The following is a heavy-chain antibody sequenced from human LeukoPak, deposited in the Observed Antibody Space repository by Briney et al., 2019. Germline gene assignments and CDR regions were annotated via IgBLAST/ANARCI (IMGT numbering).Heavy chain of an antibody. D-gene: IGHD1-26*01. CDR1: GYTFTGYY. CDR2: INPNSGGT. Sequence: ASVKVSCKXSGYTFTGYYMHWVRQAPGQGLEWMGWINPNSGGTNYSQKFQGRVTMTRDTSISTAYMELSRLRSDDTAVYYCARVLEGRGGYYFDYWGQGTLVTVSS. J-gene: IGHJ4*02. V-gene: IGHV1-2*02. CDR3: ARVLEGRGGYYFDY.